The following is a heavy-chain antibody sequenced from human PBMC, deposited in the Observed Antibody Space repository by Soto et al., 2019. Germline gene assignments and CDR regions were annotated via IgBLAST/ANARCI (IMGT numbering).Heavy chain of an antibody. CDR3: ARLLPYYDFWSGQGNWFDP. D-gene: IGHD3-3*01. Sequence: SVKVSCKASGYTFTGYYMHWVRQAPGQGLEWMGGIIPIFGTANYAQKFQGRVTITADESTSTAYMELSSLRSEDTAVYYCARLLPYYDFWSGQGNWFDPWGQGTLVTVSS. V-gene: IGHV1-69*13. CDR2: IIPIFGTA. J-gene: IGHJ5*02. CDR1: GYTFTGYY.